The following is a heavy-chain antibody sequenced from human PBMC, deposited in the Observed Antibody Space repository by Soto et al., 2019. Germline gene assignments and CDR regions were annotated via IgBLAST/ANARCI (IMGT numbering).Heavy chain of an antibody. V-gene: IGHV1-69*02. CDR1: GGTFSSYT. D-gene: IGHD3-10*01. CDR3: ARFRGSYGMDV. J-gene: IGHJ6*02. Sequence: QVQLVQSGAEVKKPGSSVKDSCKASGGTFSSYTISWVRQAPGQGLEWMGRIIPILGIANYAQKFQGRVTXTXXKSTSTAYMELSSLRSEDTAVYYCARFRGSYGMDVWGQGTTVTVSS. CDR2: IIPILGIA.